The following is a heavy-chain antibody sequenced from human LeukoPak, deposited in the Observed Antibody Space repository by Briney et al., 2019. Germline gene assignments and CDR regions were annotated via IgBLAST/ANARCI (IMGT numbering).Heavy chain of an antibody. CDR2: ISGSGGST. CDR3: AKGSLWFGELPHGY. D-gene: IGHD3-10*01. J-gene: IGHJ4*02. Sequence: GGSLRLSCAASGFTFSSYAMSWVRQAPGKGLEWVSAISGSGGSTYYADSVKGRFTISRDNSKNTLYLQMNSLRAEDTAVYYCAKGSLWFGELPHGYWGQGTLVTVSS. V-gene: IGHV3-23*01. CDR1: GFTFSSYA.